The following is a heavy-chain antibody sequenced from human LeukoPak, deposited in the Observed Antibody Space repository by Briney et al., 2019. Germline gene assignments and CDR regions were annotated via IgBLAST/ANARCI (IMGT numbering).Heavy chain of an antibody. CDR1: GVTFSSYG. J-gene: IGHJ3*01. CDR2: ISSSSSYI. V-gene: IGHV3-21*01. Sequence: GGSLRLSCAASGVTFSSYGMRWGRHAPGKGLEWGSSISSSSSYIYYADSAKVRSTISRDNAKNSLYLQMNSLRAEDTAVYYCARDWWQQRPSSWGQGTMVTVSS. D-gene: IGHD6-13*01. CDR3: ARDWWQQRPSS.